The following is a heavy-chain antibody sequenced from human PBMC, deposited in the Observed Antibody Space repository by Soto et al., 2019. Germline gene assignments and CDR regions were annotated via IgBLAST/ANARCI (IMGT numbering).Heavy chain of an antibody. CDR2: TYYRSKWYN. J-gene: IGHJ6*02. Sequence: QTLSLTCAISGDSVSSNSAAWNWIRQSPSRGLEWLGRTYYRSKWYNDYAVSVKSRITINPDTSKNQFSLQLHSVTPEDTAVYYCARESRLRYFDWSPDGMDGWGLGAAVTVSS. CDR3: ARESRLRYFDWSPDGMDG. D-gene: IGHD3-9*01. V-gene: IGHV6-1*01. CDR1: GDSVSSNSAA.